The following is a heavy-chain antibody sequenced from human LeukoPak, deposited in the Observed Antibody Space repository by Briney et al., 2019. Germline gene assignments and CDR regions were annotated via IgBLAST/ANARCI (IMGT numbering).Heavy chain of an antibody. V-gene: IGHV5-51*01. CDR2: IYPGDSDT. D-gene: IGHD3-9*01. CDR3: ARSSHYDILTGYYGFDY. CDR1: GYSFTNYW. J-gene: IGHJ4*02. Sequence: GESLKISCKGSGYSFTNYWIGWVRQMPGKGLEGMGIIYPGDSDTRYSPSFQGQVTISADKSISTAYLQWSSLKASDIAVYYCARSSHYDILTGYYGFDYWGQGTLVTVSS.